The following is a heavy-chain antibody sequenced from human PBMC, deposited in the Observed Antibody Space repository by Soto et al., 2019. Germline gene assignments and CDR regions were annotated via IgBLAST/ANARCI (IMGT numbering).Heavy chain of an antibody. CDR3: ARVASIAVAD. CDR2: INHSGST. D-gene: IGHD6-19*01. Sequence: SETLSLTCAVYGGSFSGYYWSWIRQPPGKGLEWIGEINHSGSTNYNPSLKSRVTISVDTSKNQFSLKLSSVTAADTAVYYCARVASIAVADWGQGTLVTVSS. V-gene: IGHV4-34*01. J-gene: IGHJ4*02. CDR1: GGSFSGYY.